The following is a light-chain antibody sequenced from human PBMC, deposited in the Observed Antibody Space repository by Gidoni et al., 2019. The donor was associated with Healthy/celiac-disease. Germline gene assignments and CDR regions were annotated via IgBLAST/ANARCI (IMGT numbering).Light chain of an antibody. J-gene: IGKJ1*01. Sequence: DIQMTQSPSTLSASVGDRVTITCRASQTISSWLAWYQQKPGKAPKLLIYKASSLESGVPSRFSGSGSGTEFTLTISSLQPDDFATYYCQQYTSYSGTFGQGTKVEIK. V-gene: IGKV1-5*03. CDR2: KAS. CDR1: QTISSW. CDR3: QQYTSYSGT.